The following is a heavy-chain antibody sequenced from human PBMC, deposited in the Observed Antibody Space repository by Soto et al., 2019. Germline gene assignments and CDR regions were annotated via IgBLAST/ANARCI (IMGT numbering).Heavy chain of an antibody. J-gene: IGHJ4*02. Sequence: QVQLVQSGAEVKKPGSSVNVSCMASGGIFSTYAISWLRQAPGQGLAWMGGIIPLFGTPNYAQRFQCRGTITADESTSTVYMELSRLRSEDTVVYYCARDRDDYGSGNYYNRIDFWGQGTLVTVCS. CDR3: ARDRDDYGSGNYYNRIDF. CDR2: IIPLFGTP. D-gene: IGHD3-10*01. CDR1: GGIFSTYA. V-gene: IGHV1-69*01.